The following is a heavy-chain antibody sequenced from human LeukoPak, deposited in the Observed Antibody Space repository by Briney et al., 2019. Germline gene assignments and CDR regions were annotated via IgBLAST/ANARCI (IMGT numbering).Heavy chain of an antibody. CDR1: GFTFSSYA. Sequence: GGSLRLSCAASGFTFSSYAMSWVRQAPGKGLEWVSAISGSGGSTYYADSVKGRFTISRDNSKNTLYLQMNSLRAEDTALYYCAKDRKVYSSSSDYWGQGTLVTVSS. D-gene: IGHD6-6*01. CDR2: ISGSGGST. V-gene: IGHV3-23*01. CDR3: AKDRKVYSSSSDY. J-gene: IGHJ4*02.